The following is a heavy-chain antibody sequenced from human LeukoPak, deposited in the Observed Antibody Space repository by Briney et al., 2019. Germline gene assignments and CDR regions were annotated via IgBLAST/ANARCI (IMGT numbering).Heavy chain of an antibody. D-gene: IGHD4-11*01. Sequence: GGSLRLFCTASGFTFSSYAMNWVRQAPGKGLEWVSGIGAGGTFTYYADSVKGRFTISRDNSRNTLYLQMNSLRADDTAVYYCAKDLGYTTYGYYFDYWGQGTLVTVSS. J-gene: IGHJ4*02. CDR2: IGAGGTFT. V-gene: IGHV3-23*01. CDR3: AKDLGYTTYGYYFDY. CDR1: GFTFSSYA.